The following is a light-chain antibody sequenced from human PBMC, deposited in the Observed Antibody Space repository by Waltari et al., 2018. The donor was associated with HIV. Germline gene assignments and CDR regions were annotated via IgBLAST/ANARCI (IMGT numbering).Light chain of an antibody. CDR1: TLGDIY. Sequence: SYELTQPPSVSVSPGQTASITCSGDTLGDIYACRYQQRPGQSPVLVIDEDNKRPLGIPELLSSSKSGNTATLTISGTQPIDEADYFCQAWDSSTVLFGGGTKLTVL. V-gene: IGLV3-1*01. CDR3: QAWDSSTVL. J-gene: IGLJ2*01. CDR2: EDN.